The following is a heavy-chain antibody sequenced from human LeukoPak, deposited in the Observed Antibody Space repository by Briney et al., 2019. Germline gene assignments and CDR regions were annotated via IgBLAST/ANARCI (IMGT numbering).Heavy chain of an antibody. Sequence: GGSLRLSCADSGSSFSTYEMNWVRQAPGKGLEWVSYISSSGSSIYYADSVKGPFTISRDNAKNSLFLQMNSLRAENTAVYYCARGGWFFEHWGQRTLVT. V-gene: IGHV3-48*03. J-gene: IGHJ4*02. CDR3: ARGGWFFEH. D-gene: IGHD6-19*01. CDR2: ISSSGSSI. CDR1: GSSFSTYE.